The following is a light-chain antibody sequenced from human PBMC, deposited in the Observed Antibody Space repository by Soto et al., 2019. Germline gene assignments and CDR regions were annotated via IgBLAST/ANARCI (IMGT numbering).Light chain of an antibody. V-gene: IGKV3-20*01. CDR3: PQEGGSPRT. Sequence: EIVLPQSTGPLSLSPGERSSLSCTASQSVSSSYLAWYQQKPGQAPRLLIYGASSRATGIPDSFSGSGSGTDFTLTISRLEPEDFAVYYCPQEGGSPRTFGQGTKVDIK. J-gene: IGKJ1*01. CDR2: GAS. CDR1: QSVSSSY.